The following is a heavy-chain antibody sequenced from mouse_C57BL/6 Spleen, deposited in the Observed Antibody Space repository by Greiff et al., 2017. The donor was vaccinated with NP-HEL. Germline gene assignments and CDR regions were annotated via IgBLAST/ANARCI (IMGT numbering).Heavy chain of an antibody. CDR1: GYTFTDYY. CDR3: ARAPRNAAQGFWFAY. CDR2: INPNNGGT. D-gene: IGHD3-2*02. J-gene: IGHJ3*01. V-gene: IGHV1-26*01. Sequence: EVQLQQSGPELVKPGASVKISCKASGYTFTDYYMNWVKQSHGKSLEWIGDINPNNGGTSYNQKFKGKATLTVDKSSSTAYMELRSLTSEDSAVYYCARAPRNAAQGFWFAYWGQGTLVTVSA.